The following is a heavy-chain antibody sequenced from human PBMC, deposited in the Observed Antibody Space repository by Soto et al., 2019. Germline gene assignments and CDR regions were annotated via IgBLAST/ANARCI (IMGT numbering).Heavy chain of an antibody. J-gene: IGHJ4*02. CDR1: GYTFTSYG. V-gene: IGHV1-18*01. Sequence: GASVKVSCKASGYTFTSYGISWVRQAPGQGLEWMGWISAYNGNTNYAQKLQGRVTMTTDTSTSTAYMELRSLRSDDTAVYYCARDGGWGLLRYFDWGPYYFDYWGQGTLVTVSS. CDR3: ARDGGWGLLRYFDWGPYYFDY. CDR2: ISAYNGNT. D-gene: IGHD3-9*01.